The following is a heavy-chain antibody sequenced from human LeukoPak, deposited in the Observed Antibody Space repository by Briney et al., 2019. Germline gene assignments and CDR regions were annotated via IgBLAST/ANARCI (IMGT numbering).Heavy chain of an antibody. J-gene: IGHJ4*02. CDR1: GYTFTSYY. Sequence: ASVKVSCKASGYTFTSYYMHWVRQAPGQGLEWMGIINPSGGSTSYAQKFQGRVTMTRDTSTSTVYMELSSLRSEDTAVYYCARAMRTRMSSGYYLDYWGQGTLVTVSS. CDR3: ARAMRTRMSSGYYLDY. V-gene: IGHV1-46*01. CDR2: INPSGGST. D-gene: IGHD3-22*01.